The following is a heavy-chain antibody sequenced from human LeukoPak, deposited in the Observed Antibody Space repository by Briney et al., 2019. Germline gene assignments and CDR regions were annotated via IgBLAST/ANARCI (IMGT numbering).Heavy chain of an antibody. V-gene: IGHV2-5*02. CDR3: AHRPGDVAYDY. D-gene: IGHD7-27*01. CDR1: GFSLSTSGEG. CDR2: IYWDDDK. J-gene: IGHJ4*02. Sequence: SGPTLLQPTPTLTLTCTFSGFSLSTSGEGVGWIRQTPGKALEWHALIYWDDDKRYSPSLKSRLTITKDTSKNQVVLTMTNMDPVDTATYYCAHRPGDVAYDYWGQGTLVTVSS.